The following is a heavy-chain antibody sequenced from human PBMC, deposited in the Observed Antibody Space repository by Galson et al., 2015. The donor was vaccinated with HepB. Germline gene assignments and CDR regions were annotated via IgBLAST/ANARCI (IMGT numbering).Heavy chain of an antibody. CDR1: GFTFSNYW. V-gene: IGHV3-74*01. CDR3: ARGTYYYGSGIYGMDV. CDR2: INSDGSTT. Sequence: SLRLSCAASGFTFSNYWMHWVRQAPGKGLVWVSRINSDGSTTRYADSVKGRFTFSRDNAKNTLYLQMNRLRADDTALYYCARGTYYYGSGIYGMDVWGQGTAVTVSS. D-gene: IGHD3-10*01. J-gene: IGHJ6*02.